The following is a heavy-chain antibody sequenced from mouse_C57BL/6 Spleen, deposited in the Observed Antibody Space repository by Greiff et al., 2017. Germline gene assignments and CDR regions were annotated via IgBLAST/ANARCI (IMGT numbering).Heavy chain of an antibody. V-gene: IGHV1-82*01. J-gene: IGHJ3*01. CDR3: AGDYDAAWFAY. D-gene: IGHD2-4*01. CDR2: IYPGDGDT. Sequence: QVQLQQSGPELVKPGASVKISCKASGYAFSSSWMNWVKQRPGKGLEWIGRIYPGDGDTNYNGKFKGKATLTADKSSSTAYMQLSSLTSEDSAVYFCAGDYDAAWFAYWGQGTLVTVSA. CDR1: GYAFSSSW.